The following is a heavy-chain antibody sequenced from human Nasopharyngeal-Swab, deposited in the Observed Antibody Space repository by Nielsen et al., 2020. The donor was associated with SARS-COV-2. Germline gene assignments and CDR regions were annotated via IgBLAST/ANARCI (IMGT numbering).Heavy chain of an antibody. CDR2: IYYSGST. J-gene: IGHJ6*03. CDR3: ARQDCSSTSCYVAYYYYYMDV. CDR1: GGSISSGGYY. D-gene: IGHD2-2*01. Sequence: SETLSLTCTVSGGSISSGGYYWSWIRQHPGKGLEWIGYIYYSGSTYYNPSLKSRVTISVDTSKNQFSLKLSSVTAADTAVYYCARQDCSSTSCYVAYYYYYMDVWGKGTTVTVSS. V-gene: IGHV4-31*03.